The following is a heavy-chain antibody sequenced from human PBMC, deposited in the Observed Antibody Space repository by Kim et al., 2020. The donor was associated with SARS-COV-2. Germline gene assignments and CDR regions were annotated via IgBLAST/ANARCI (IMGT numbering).Heavy chain of an antibody. J-gene: IGHJ4*02. Sequence: GGSLRLSCAASGFTFSSYGMHWVLQAPGKGLEWVAVISYDGSNKYYADSVKGRFTISRDNSKNTLYLQMNSLRAEDTAVYYCARAPDFDYWGQGTLVTVSS. CDR2: ISYDGSNK. V-gene: IGHV3-33*05. CDR1: GFTFSSYG. CDR3: ARAPDFDY.